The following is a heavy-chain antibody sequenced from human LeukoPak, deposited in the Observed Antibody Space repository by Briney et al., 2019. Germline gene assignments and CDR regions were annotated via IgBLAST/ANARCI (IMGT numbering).Heavy chain of an antibody. Sequence: GGSLRLSCAASGFTFSSYSMNWVRQAPGKGLEWVSYISSSSSTIYYADSVKGRFTISRDNSKNTLYLQMNNLRAEDTAVYYCAKVEYYYDSSAPRSSDYWGQGTLVTVSS. CDR2: ISSSSSTI. J-gene: IGHJ4*02. CDR1: GFTFSSYS. D-gene: IGHD3-22*01. CDR3: AKVEYYYDSSAPRSSDY. V-gene: IGHV3-48*01.